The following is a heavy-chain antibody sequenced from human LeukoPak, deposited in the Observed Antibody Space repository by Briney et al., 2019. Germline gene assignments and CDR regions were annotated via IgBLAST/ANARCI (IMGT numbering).Heavy chain of an antibody. D-gene: IGHD2-2*01. J-gene: IGHJ4*02. CDR1: GFNFRTYA. V-gene: IGHV3-23*01. Sequence: GVLRLSCAASGFNFRTYAMSWVRQAPGKGLQWVSALSGSGDKTHYAGSVKGRFTISRDNAKNTLYLQMRSLMTEDTAVYYCAKDLNYAFDYWGQGTLVTVSS. CDR2: LSGSGDKT. CDR3: AKDLNYAFDY.